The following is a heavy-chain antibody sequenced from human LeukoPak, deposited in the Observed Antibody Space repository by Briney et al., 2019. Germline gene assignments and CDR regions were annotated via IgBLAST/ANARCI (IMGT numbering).Heavy chain of an antibody. CDR3: ARESYLGMDV. J-gene: IGHJ6*04. D-gene: IGHD3-16*02. V-gene: IGHV3-48*03. CDR2: ISSSGSTI. CDR1: GFTLSSYE. Sequence: GGSLRLSCAASGFTLSSYEMNWVRQAPGKGLEWVSYISSSGSTIYYADSVKGRFTISRDNAKNSLYLQMNSLRAEDTAVYYCARESYLGMDVWGKGTTVTVSA.